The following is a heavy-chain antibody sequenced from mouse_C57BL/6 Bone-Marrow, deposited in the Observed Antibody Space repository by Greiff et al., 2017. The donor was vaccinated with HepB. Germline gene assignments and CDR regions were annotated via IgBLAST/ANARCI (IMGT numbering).Heavy chain of an antibody. J-gene: IGHJ4*01. CDR2: IDPENGDT. D-gene: IGHD2-1*01. V-gene: IGHV14-4*01. CDR3: TSYGNYVRLYYAMDY. Sequence: VQLKQSGAELVRPGASVKLSCTASGFNIKDDYMHWVKQRPEQGLEWIGWIDPENGDTEYASKFQGKATITADTSSNTAYLQLSSLTSEDTAVYYCTSYGNYVRLYYAMDYWGQGTSVTVSS. CDR1: GFNIKDDY.